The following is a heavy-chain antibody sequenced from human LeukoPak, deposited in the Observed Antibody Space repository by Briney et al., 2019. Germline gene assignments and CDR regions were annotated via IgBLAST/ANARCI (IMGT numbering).Heavy chain of an antibody. D-gene: IGHD3-22*01. CDR3: ARDLLDSTSYYYVEYLQH. CDR1: GFTFSDYT. J-gene: IGHJ1*01. Sequence: GGSLRLCCAASGFTFSDYTMNWVRQAPGKGLEWVSSISTSSLYIFYADSVRGRFTISRDNAKNSLYLQMNSLRAEDTAVYYCARDLLDSTSYYYVEYLQHWGQGSLVTVSS. CDR2: ISTSSLYI. V-gene: IGHV3-21*01.